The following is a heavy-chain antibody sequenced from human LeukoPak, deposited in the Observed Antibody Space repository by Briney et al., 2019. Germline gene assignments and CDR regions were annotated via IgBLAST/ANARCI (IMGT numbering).Heavy chain of an antibody. Sequence: PGGSLRLSCAASGFTFSSYWVSWVRQAPGKGLEWVANIKQDGSEKYYVDSVKGRFTISRDNAKNSLYLQMNSLRAEDTAVYYCARVRFLEWPYGDYFDYWGQGTLVTVSS. V-gene: IGHV3-7*01. CDR1: GFTFSSYW. J-gene: IGHJ4*02. CDR3: ARVRFLEWPYGDYFDY. D-gene: IGHD3-3*01. CDR2: IKQDGSEK.